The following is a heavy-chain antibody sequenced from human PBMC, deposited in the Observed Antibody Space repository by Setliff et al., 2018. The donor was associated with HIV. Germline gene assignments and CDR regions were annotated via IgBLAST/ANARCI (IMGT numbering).Heavy chain of an antibody. CDR2: FYPGDFDT. CDR1: GYRFTNYW. V-gene: IGHV5-51*01. J-gene: IGHJ3*02. Sequence: GESLKISCKGSGYRFTNYWIAWVRQMPGKGLEWMGIFYPGDFDTRYSPSFEGQVTMSGDKSISTAYLQWSSLKASDSAMYYCARHFSVAGDAFDIWGQGTMVTVSS. D-gene: IGHD6-19*01. CDR3: ARHFSVAGDAFDI.